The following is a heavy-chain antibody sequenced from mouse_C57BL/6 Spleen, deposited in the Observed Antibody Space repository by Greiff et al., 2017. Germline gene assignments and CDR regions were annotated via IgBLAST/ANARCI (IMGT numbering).Heavy chain of an antibody. D-gene: IGHD1-1*01. Sequence: EVMLVESGPVLVKPGPSVKISCKASGFTFTDYYMHWVKQSHGKSLEWIGLVYPYNGGTSYNQKFKGKATLTVDTSSSTAYMELNSLTSEDSAVYYCARRDYYGSSYWYFDVWGTGTTVTVSS. J-gene: IGHJ1*03. CDR2: VYPYNGGT. CDR1: GFTFTDYY. V-gene: IGHV1-36*01. CDR3: ARRDYYGSSYWYFDV.